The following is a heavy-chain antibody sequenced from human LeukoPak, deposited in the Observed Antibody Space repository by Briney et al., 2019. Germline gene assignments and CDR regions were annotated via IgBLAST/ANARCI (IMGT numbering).Heavy chain of an antibody. J-gene: IGHJ6*03. D-gene: IGHD3-10*01. CDR1: GGSISSSS. CDR3: ARVTGVRGVIDYYYYMDV. Sequence: ETLSLTCTVSGGSISSSSYYWGWIRQAPGKGLEWVSSFSSSSSYIYYADSVKGRFTISRDNAKNSLYLQMNSLRAEDTAVYYCARVTGVRGVIDYYYYMDVWGKGTTVTISS. V-gene: IGHV3-21*01. CDR2: FSSSSSYI.